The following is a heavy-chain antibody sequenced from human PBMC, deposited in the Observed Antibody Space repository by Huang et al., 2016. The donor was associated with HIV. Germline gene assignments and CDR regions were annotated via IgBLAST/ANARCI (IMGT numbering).Heavy chain of an antibody. D-gene: IGHD3-3*01. CDR2: IYYRGTT. CDR1: GGSIDNRNSY. J-gene: IGHJ4*02. Sequence: QLQLQESGPGQVKPSEPLSLTCTVSGGSIDNRNSYWGCIRRPPGQGLEWIGNIYYRGTTVDNPSLSSRVTRSVDTSNNQFSRGLDSGTAADTAVYYCARRWDYGFWSGSSYYFGSWGQGTLVTVSS. CDR3: ARRWDYGFWSGSSYYFGS. V-gene: IGHV4-39*01.